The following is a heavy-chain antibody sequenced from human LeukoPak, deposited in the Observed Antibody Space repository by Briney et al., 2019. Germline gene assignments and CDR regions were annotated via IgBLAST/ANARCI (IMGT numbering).Heavy chain of an antibody. J-gene: IGHJ4*02. CDR3: ARVEVGGSYSKFDY. CDR1: GFTFSSYG. CDR2: ISYDGSNK. Sequence: GGSLRLSCAASGFTFSSYGMHWVRQAPGKGLEWVAVISYDGSNKYYADSVKGRFTISRDNSKNTLYLQMNSLRAEDTAVYYCARVEVGGSYSKFDYWGQGTLVTVSS. V-gene: IGHV3-30*03. D-gene: IGHD1-26*01.